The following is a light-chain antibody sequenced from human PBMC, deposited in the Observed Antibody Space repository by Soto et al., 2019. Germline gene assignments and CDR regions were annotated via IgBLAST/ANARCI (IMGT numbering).Light chain of an antibody. V-gene: IGKV1-5*03. CDR2: KES. J-gene: IGKJ2*01. CDR3: QQYNSYSPYT. Sequence: DIQMTQSPSTLSASVGDRVTITCRASQSISSWLAWYQQKPGKAPKLLIYKESSLESGVPSRFSGSGSGTEFTLSISSLQPDDFATYSCQQYNSYSPYTFGQGTKLEIK. CDR1: QSISSW.